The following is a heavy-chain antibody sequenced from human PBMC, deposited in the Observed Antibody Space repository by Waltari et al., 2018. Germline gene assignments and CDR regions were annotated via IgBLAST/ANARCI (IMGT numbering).Heavy chain of an antibody. D-gene: IGHD3-3*01. CDR3: ARSYYDFWSGPVGY. CDR2: IYYSGST. Sequence: QLQLQESGPGLVKPSETLSLTCTVSGGSISSSSYYWGWIRQPPGKGLEWIGSIYYSGSTYDNPSLKGRVTISVDTSKNQFSLKLSSVTAADTAVYYCARSYYDFWSGPVGYWGQGTLVTVSS. V-gene: IGHV4-39*07. CDR1: GGSISSSSYY. J-gene: IGHJ4*02.